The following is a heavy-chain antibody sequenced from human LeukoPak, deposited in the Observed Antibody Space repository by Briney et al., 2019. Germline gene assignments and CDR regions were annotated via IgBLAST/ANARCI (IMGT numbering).Heavy chain of an antibody. CDR1: GGSISSYY. CDR2: INYSGST. V-gene: IGHV4-59*01. CDR3: ARETGYSSGPFDY. D-gene: IGHD6-19*01. Sequence: PSETLSLTCTVSGGSISSYYWSWIRQPPGKGLEWIGYINYSGSTKYSPSLKSRVTISVDTSKNQFSLKLSSVTAADTAVYYCARETGYSSGPFDYWGQGTLVTVSS. J-gene: IGHJ4*02.